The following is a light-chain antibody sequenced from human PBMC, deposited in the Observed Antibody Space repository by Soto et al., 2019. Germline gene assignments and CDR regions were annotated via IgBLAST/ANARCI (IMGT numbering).Light chain of an antibody. J-gene: IGLJ1*01. CDR2: EVS. V-gene: IGLV2-14*01. CDR1: SSDVGGYNY. CDR3: SSYTSSSINYV. Sequence: QSALTQPASVSGSPGQSITISCTGTSSDVGGYNYVSWYQQHPGKAPKLMIYEVSNRPSGVSNRFSGSKSGNTASLTISGLQAEDEADYYCSSYTSSSINYVFVNGTNVTVL.